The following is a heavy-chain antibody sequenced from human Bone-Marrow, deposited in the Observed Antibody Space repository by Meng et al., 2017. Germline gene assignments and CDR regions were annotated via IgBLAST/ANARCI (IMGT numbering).Heavy chain of an antibody. Sequence: ASVKVSCKASGYTFTSYDINWVRQATGQGLEWMGWMNPNSGNTGYAQKFQGRVTMTRNTSISTAYMELSSLRSEDTAVYYCAIVGATDTFDYWGQGPLVPVSS. CDR3: AIVGATDTFDY. CDR2: MNPNSGNT. D-gene: IGHD1-26*01. CDR1: GYTFTSYD. V-gene: IGHV1-8*01. J-gene: IGHJ4*02.